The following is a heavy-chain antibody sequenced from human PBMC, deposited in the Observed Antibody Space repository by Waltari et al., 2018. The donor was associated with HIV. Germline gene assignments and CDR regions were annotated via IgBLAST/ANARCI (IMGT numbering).Heavy chain of an antibody. D-gene: IGHD6-13*01. CDR1: GGSISSYY. V-gene: IGHV4-4*07. J-gene: IGHJ5*02. CDR3: AREIASSSWYPENWFDP. CDR2: IYTRGST. Sequence: QVQLQESGPGLVKPSETLSLTCTVSGGSISSYYWSWIRQPAGKGLEWIGRIYTRGSTNYNPSLKSRVTMSVDTSKNQFSLKLSSVTAADTAVYYCAREIASSSWYPENWFDPWGQGTLVTVSS.